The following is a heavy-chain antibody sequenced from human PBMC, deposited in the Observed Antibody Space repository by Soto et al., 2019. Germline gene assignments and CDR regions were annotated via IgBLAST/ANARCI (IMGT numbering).Heavy chain of an antibody. CDR3: TTDKKPDY. CDR1: GFTFSNAW. CDR2: IKSKTDGGTT. V-gene: IGHV3-15*01. Sequence: GGSLRLSCAASGFTFSNAWMSWVRKAPGKGLEWVGRIKSKTDGGTTDYAAHVKGRFTISRDYSKHTLYLQMNSLKSVHTAVYSCTTDKKPDYWGQGTLVTVSS. J-gene: IGHJ4*02.